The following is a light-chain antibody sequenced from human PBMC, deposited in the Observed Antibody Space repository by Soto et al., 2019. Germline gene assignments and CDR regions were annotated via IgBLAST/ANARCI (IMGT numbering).Light chain of an antibody. J-gene: IGLJ3*02. V-gene: IGLV1-47*02. CDR2: NNN. CDR1: SSNIGRSY. Sequence: QSVLTQTPSASGTPGQRVTISCSGSSSNIGRSYVYWYQQLPGTAPKLLIYNNNQRPSGVPDRFSGSKSGTSASLAISGLRSEDEADYYCAAWDDSLSGWVFGGGTKLTVL. CDR3: AAWDDSLSGWV.